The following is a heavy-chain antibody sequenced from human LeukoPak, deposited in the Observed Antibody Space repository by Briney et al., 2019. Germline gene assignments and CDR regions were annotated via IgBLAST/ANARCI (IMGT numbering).Heavy chain of an antibody. Sequence: GGSLRLSCAASGFTLSNHWMHWVRQVPGKGPVWVSRINSDGSSTRHADSVKGRFTISRDNAKNTLYLQMNSLRVEDTAVYYCARELVVRAGDYFEYWGQGTLVTVSS. CDR2: INSDGSST. D-gene: IGHD2-2*01. CDR3: ARELVVRAGDYFEY. J-gene: IGHJ4*02. V-gene: IGHV3-74*01. CDR1: GFTLSNHW.